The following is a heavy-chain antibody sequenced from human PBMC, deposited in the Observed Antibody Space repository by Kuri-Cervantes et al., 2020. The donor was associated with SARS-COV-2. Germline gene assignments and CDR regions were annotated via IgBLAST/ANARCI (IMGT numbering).Heavy chain of an antibody. J-gene: IGHJ6*02. CDR1: GDSVSSNSAA. CDR3: ARGKYSYGDYYYGMDV. Sequence: SQTLSLTCAISGDSVSSNSAAWNWIRQPPSRGLEWLGRTYYRSKWYNDYAVSVKSRITINPDTSKNQFSLQLNSVTPEDTAVYYCARGKYSYGDYYYGMDVWGQGTTVTVSS. CDR2: TYYRSKWYN. V-gene: IGHV6-1*01. D-gene: IGHD5-18*01.